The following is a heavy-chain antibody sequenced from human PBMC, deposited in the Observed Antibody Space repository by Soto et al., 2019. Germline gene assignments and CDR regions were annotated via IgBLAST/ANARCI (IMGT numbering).Heavy chain of an antibody. Sequence: ASVKVSCKASGYTFTSYYMHWVRQAPGQGLEWMGIINPSGGSTSYAQKLQGRVTMTRDTSTSTVYMELSSLRSEDTAVYYCARAFGYSSSWYRSYYFDYWGQGALVTVSS. CDR1: GYTFTSYY. CDR3: ARAFGYSSSWYRSYYFDY. J-gene: IGHJ4*02. V-gene: IGHV1-46*01. CDR2: INPSGGST. D-gene: IGHD6-13*01.